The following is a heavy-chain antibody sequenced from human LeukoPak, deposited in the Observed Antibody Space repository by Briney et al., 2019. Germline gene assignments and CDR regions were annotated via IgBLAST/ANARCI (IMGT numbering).Heavy chain of an antibody. V-gene: IGHV3-23*01. CDR3: AKDRSSIAARFPYDY. CDR2: ISGSGGST. Sequence: PGGFLRLSCAASGFTFSSYAMSWVRQAPGKGLEWVSAISGSGGSTYYADSVKGRFTISRDNSKNTLYLQMNSLRAEDTAVYYCAKDRSSIAARFPYDYWGQGTLVTVSS. CDR1: GFTFSSYA. J-gene: IGHJ4*02. D-gene: IGHD6-6*01.